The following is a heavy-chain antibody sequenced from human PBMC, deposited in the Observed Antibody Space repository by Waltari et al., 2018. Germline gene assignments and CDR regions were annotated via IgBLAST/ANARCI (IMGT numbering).Heavy chain of an antibody. CDR2: IIPIFGTA. CDR3: ARVPYDFWSGYYPPGMDV. J-gene: IGHJ6*02. V-gene: IGHV1-69*01. CDR1: GGTFSSYA. Sequence: QVQLVQSGAEVKKPGSSVKVSCKASGGTFSSYAISWVRQAPGQGLEWMGGIIPIFGTANYAQKFQGRVTITADESTSTAYMELSSLRSEDTAVYYCARVPYDFWSGYYPPGMDVWGQGTTVTVSS. D-gene: IGHD3-3*01.